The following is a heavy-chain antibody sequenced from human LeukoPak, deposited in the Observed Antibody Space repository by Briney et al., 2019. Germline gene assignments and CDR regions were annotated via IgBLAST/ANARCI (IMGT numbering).Heavy chain of an antibody. Sequence: GGSLRLSCAASGFTFSNYAMHWVRQAPGKGLEWVSAISGSGGSTYYADSVKGRFTISRDNSKNTLYLQMNSLRAEDTAVYYCAKMMRYFDWHADYWGQGTLVTVSS. CDR2: ISGSGGST. V-gene: IGHV3-23*01. CDR1: GFTFSNYA. D-gene: IGHD3-9*01. J-gene: IGHJ4*02. CDR3: AKMMRYFDWHADY.